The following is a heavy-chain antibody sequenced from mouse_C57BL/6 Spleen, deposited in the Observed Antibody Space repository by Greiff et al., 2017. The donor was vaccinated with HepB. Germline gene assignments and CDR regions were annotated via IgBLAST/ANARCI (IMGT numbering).Heavy chain of an antibody. D-gene: IGHD4-1*02. V-gene: IGHV1-50*01. CDR2: IDPSDSYT. J-gene: IGHJ2*01. CDR3: ARVGQLGFFDY. Sequence: VQLQQSGAELVKPGASVKLSCKASGYTFTSYWMQWVKQRPGQGLEWIGEIDPSDSYTNYNQKFKGKATLTVDTSSSTAYMQLSSLTSEDSAVYYCARVGQLGFFDYWGQGTTLTVSS. CDR1: GYTFTSYW.